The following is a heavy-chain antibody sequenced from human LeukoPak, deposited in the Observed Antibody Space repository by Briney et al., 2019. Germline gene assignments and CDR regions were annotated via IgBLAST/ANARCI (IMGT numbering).Heavy chain of an antibody. V-gene: IGHV3-15*01. Sequence: GGSLRLSCAASGFTFSNAWMSWVRQAPGKGLEWVGRIKSKTDGGTTDYAAPVKGRFTISRDDSKNTLYLQMNSLKTEDTAVYYCTRHTDYDILTGYNWFDPWGQGTLVTVSS. J-gene: IGHJ5*02. D-gene: IGHD3-9*01. CDR3: TRHTDYDILTGYNWFDP. CDR2: IKSKTDGGTT. CDR1: GFTFSNAW.